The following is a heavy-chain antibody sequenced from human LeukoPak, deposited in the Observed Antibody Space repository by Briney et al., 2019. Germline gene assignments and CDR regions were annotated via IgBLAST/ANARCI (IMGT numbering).Heavy chain of an antibody. J-gene: IGHJ4*02. Sequence: ASVKVSCKASGYTFTSYYMHWVRQAPGQGLEWMGWMNPNSGITGYAQKFQGRVTISRNTSISTAYMELSSLRSEDTAVYYCAREDYYDSGSNDYWGQGTLVTVSS. CDR2: MNPNSGIT. V-gene: IGHV1-8*03. CDR3: AREDYYDSGSNDY. CDR1: GYTFTSYY. D-gene: IGHD3-22*01.